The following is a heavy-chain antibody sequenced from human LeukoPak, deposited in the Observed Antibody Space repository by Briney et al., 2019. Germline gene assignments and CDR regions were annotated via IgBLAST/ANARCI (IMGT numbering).Heavy chain of an antibody. J-gene: IGHJ4*02. CDR1: GGSISSSSYY. Sequence: SETLSLTCTVSGGSISSSSYYWGWIRQPPGKGLEWIGYIYYSGSTNYIPSLKSRVTISVDTSKNQFSLKLSSVTAADTAVYYCARNPVGSSIDYWGQGTLVTVSS. V-gene: IGHV4-61*05. CDR3: ARNPVGSSIDY. CDR2: IYYSGST. D-gene: IGHD2-21*01.